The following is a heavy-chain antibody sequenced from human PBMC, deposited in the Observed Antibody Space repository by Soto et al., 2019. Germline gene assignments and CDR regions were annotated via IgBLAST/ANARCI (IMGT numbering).Heavy chain of an antibody. CDR1: GFTFSSDS. V-gene: IGHV3-21*01. Sequence: GGSLRLSCAASGFTFSSDSMNWVRQAPGKGLEWVSSISSSSSYIYYADSVKGRFTISRDNAKNSLYLQMNSLRAEDTAVYYCARVLRYCSGGSCYFGAFDIWGQGTMVTVSS. CDR3: ARVLRYCSGGSCYFGAFDI. D-gene: IGHD2-15*01. J-gene: IGHJ3*02. CDR2: ISSSSSYI.